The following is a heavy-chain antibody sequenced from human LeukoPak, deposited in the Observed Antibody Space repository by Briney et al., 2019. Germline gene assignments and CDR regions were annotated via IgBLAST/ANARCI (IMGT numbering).Heavy chain of an antibody. CDR2: ISWNSGSI. J-gene: IGHJ4*02. Sequence: GGSLRLSCAASGFTFDDYAMHWVRQAPGKGLEWVSGISWNSGSIGYADSVKGRFTISRDNSKNSLYLQMNSLRTEDTALYYCAKESEAAASFDYWGQGTLVTVSS. CDR1: GFTFDDYA. D-gene: IGHD6-13*01. V-gene: IGHV3-9*01. CDR3: AKESEAAASFDY.